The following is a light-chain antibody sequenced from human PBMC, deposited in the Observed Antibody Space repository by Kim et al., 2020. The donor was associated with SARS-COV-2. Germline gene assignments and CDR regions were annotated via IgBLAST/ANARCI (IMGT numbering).Light chain of an antibody. Sequence: SPGERATLSYKASQSSTTSFLAWFQQKPGQAPRLLVDGASSRATGIPDRFSGSGSGTDFTLVISRLEPEDFAVYYCQQYHSPPRTFGQGTKVDIK. V-gene: IGKV3-20*01. CDR2: GAS. J-gene: IGKJ1*01. CDR3: QQYHSPPRT. CDR1: QSSTTSF.